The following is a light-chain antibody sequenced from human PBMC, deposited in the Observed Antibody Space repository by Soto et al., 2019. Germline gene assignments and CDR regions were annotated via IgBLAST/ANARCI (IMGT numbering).Light chain of an antibody. CDR1: TGAVTSGHY. V-gene: IGLV7-46*01. Sequence: QAVVTQEPSLTVSPGGTVTLTCGSSTGAVTSGHYPYWFQQKPGQAPRTLIYDTNNKHSWTPARFSGSLLGGKAALTLSGAQPEDEAEYYCLLSYSGSWVFGGGTKLT. J-gene: IGLJ3*02. CDR3: LLSYSGSWV. CDR2: DTN.